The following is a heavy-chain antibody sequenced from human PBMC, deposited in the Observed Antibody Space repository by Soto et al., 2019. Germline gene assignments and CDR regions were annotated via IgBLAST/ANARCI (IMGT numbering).Heavy chain of an antibody. CDR2: INHSGST. Sequence: QVQLQQWGAGLLKPSETLSLTCAVYGGSFSGYYWSWIRQPPGKGLEWIGEINHSGSTNYNPSLKSPVTISVDTSKNQFSLKLSSVTAADTAVYYCARAPLGGVTTYAFDIWGQGTMVTVSS. CDR3: ARAPLGGVTTYAFDI. V-gene: IGHV4-34*01. CDR1: GGSFSGYY. D-gene: IGHD4-17*01. J-gene: IGHJ3*02.